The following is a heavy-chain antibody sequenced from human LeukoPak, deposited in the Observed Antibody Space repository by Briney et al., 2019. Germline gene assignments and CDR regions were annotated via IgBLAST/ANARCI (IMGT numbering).Heavy chain of an antibody. CDR2: INPTGGST. D-gene: IGHD1-26*01. CDR1: GYTFTSYY. CDR3: ARDNAVGDNAWWFDP. J-gene: IGHJ5*02. Sequence: ASVKVSCKASGYTFTSYYMHWVRQAPGQGLEWMGLINPTGGSTGYAQKFQGRVTMTRDMSTSTDYMELSSLRSEDRAIYYCARDNAVGDNAWWFDPWGQGTRVTVST. V-gene: IGHV1-46*01.